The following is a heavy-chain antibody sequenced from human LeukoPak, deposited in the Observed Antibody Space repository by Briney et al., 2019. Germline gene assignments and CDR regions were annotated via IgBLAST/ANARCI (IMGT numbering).Heavy chain of an antibody. Sequence: SETLSLTCTVSGDSISTYYWSWIRQPAGKGLGWIGYIYYSGSTNYNPSLKSRVTISVDTSKNQFSLKLSSVTAADTAVYYCARVYYSSSYDYWYFDLWGRGTLVTVSS. J-gene: IGHJ2*01. CDR1: GDSISTYY. D-gene: IGHD6-13*01. CDR3: ARVYYSSSYDYWYFDL. CDR2: IYYSGST. V-gene: IGHV4-59*01.